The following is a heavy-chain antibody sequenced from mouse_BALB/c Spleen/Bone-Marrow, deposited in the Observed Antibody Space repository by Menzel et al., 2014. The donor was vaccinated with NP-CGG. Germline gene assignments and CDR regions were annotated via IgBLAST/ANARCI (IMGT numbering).Heavy chain of an antibody. D-gene: IGHD2-3*01. Sequence: VMLVESGPGLVQPSQSLSITCTVSGFSLTSYGVHWVRQSPGKGLEWLGVIWRGGSTDYNAAFISRLSISKDNSKSQVFFKMNSLQAKDTAIYYYARNRDGRYAMDYWGEGTSVTVSS. V-gene: IGHV2-2*02. J-gene: IGHJ4*01. CDR1: GFSLTSYG. CDR2: IWRGGST. CDR3: ARNRDGRYAMDY.